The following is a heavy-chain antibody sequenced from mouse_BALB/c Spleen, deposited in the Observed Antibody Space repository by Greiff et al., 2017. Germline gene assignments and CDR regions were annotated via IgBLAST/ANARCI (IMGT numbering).Heavy chain of an antibody. V-gene: IGHV1S22*01. CDR3: TRCDYYCDY. CDR2: IYPGSGST. J-gene: IGHJ2*01. Sequence: LQQPGSELVRPGASVKLSCKASGYTFTSYWMHWVKQRPGQGLEWIGNIYPGSGSTNYDEKFKSKATLTVDTSSSTAYMQLSSLTSEDSAVYYCTRCDYYCDYWGQGTTLTVSS. CDR1: GYTFTSYW.